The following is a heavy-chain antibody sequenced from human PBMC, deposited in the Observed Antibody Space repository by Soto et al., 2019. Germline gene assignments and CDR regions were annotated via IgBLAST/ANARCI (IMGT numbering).Heavy chain of an antibody. V-gene: IGHV4-59*01. D-gene: IGHD1-1*01. CDR1: GASLEDFY. Sequence: SETLSLTCTVSGASLEDFYWSWIRQPPGKAPEWIAYISDSGSANYNPSLRSRVILSVDTSNNQFSLKLTSVTASDSAVYYCARDVYNSYYFDFWGQGTLVTVS. CDR3: ARDVYNSYYFDF. CDR2: ISDSGSA. J-gene: IGHJ4*02.